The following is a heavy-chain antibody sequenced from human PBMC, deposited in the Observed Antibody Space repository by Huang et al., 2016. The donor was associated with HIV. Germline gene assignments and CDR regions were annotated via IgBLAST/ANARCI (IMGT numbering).Heavy chain of an antibody. CDR1: DGTFSTYA. D-gene: IGHD6-13*01. CDR2: IIPAFGLA. Sequence: QVQLVQSGAEVKKPGSSVKVSCKASDGTFSTYAISWVRQAPGQGLEWMGGIIPAFGLAKDAQRVQGRLKISADESTSTAYMELSSLRSDDTAVYYCARDPPAAAGPDYYYYDGMDVWGQGTTVTVSS. V-gene: IGHV1-69*01. J-gene: IGHJ6*02. CDR3: ARDPPAAAGPDYYYYDGMDV.